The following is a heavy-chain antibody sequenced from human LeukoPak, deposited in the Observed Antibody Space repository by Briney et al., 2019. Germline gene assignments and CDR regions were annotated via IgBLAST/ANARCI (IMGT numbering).Heavy chain of an antibody. Sequence: GGSLRLSCAASGFTFSSYSMNWVRQAPGKGLEWVSSISSSSSYIYYADSVKGRFTISRDNAKNSLYLQMNSLTAEDTAVYYCAKHPGPYGSGSYFDYWGQGTLVTVSS. CDR3: AKHPGPYGSGSYFDY. J-gene: IGHJ4*02. V-gene: IGHV3-21*01. CDR1: GFTFSSYS. CDR2: ISSSSSYI. D-gene: IGHD3-10*01.